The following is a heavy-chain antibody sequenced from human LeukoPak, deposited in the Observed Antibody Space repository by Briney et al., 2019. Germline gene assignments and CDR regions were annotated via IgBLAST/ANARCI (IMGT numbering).Heavy chain of an antibody. D-gene: IGHD1-26*01. CDR2: IYSGGST. CDR1: GFTVSRNY. Sequence: GGSLRLSCAASGFTVSRNYMSWVRQAPGKGLEWVSVIYSGGSTYYADSVKGRFTVSRDNSKNTLYLQMNSLRAEDTAVYYCARDHDGWEFLDYWGQGTLVTVSS. V-gene: IGHV3-53*01. J-gene: IGHJ4*02. CDR3: ARDHDGWEFLDY.